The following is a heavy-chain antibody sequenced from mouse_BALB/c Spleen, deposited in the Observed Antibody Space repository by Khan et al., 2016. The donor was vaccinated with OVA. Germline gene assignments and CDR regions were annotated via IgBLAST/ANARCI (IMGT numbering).Heavy chain of an antibody. V-gene: IGHV1-4*01. CDR2: INPSNGYT. D-gene: IGHD2-14*01. CDR1: GYTFTSYT. Sequence: QMQLEESGAELARPGASVKMSCKASGYTFTSYTIHWIKKRPGQGLEWIGYINPSNGYTNHNQKLKDKATLTTDKSSTTAYLQLSSLTSDDSAVYNCVRDGAYHRNDGWFAYWGQGTLVTVSA. J-gene: IGHJ3*01. CDR3: VRDGAYHRNDGWFAY.